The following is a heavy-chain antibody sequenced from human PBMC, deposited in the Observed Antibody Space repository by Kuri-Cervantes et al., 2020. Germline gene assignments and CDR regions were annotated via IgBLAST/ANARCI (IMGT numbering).Heavy chain of an antibody. CDR2: IWYDGSNK. CDR3: ASANWGSLSGAFDI. V-gene: IGHV3-33*08. D-gene: IGHD7-27*01. CDR1: GFTFSDYY. J-gene: IGHJ3*02. Sequence: GESLKISCAASGFTFSDYYMSWIRQAPGKGLEWVAVIWYDGSNKYYADSVKGRFTISRDNSKNTLYLQMNSLRAEDTAVYYCASANWGSLSGAFDIWGQGTMVTVSS.